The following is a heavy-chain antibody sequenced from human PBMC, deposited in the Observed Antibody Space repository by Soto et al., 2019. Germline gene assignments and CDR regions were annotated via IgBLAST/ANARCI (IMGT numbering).Heavy chain of an antibody. CDR3: ARGGVVPAAILYYYYYYGMDV. CDR1: GYTFTGYY. V-gene: IGHV1-2*02. Sequence: ASVQVSCKASGYTFTGYYMHWVRQAPGQGLEWMGWINPNSGGTNYAQKFQGRVTMTRDTSISAAYMELSRLRSDDTAVYYCARGGVVPAAILYYYYYYGMDVWGQGTTVTVSS. J-gene: IGHJ6*02. CDR2: INPNSGGT. D-gene: IGHD2-2*01.